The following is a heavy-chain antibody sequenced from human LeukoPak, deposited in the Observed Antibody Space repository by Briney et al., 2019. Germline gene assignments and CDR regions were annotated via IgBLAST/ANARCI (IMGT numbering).Heavy chain of an antibody. J-gene: IGHJ5*02. CDR1: GGSISSGGYY. CDR3: AREIGHYYDSSGYSWFDP. CDR2: IYYSGST. D-gene: IGHD3-22*01. V-gene: IGHV4-31*03. Sequence: SETLSLTCTVSGGSISSGGYYWSWIRQHPGKGLEWIGYIYYSGSTYYNPSLKSRVTISVDTSKNQFSLKLSSVTAADTAVYYCAREIGHYYDSSGYSWFDPWGQGTLVTVSS.